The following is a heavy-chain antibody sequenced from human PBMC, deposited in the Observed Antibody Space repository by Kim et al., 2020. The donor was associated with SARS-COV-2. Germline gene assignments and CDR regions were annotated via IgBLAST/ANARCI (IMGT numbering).Heavy chain of an antibody. V-gene: IGHV4-34*01. CDR1: GGSFSDYN. CDR2: INHSGSI. D-gene: IGHD2-2*01. CDR3: ARGRAGVVPAPVLGLGPFYDYYAMDV. Sequence: SETLSLTCAVYGGSFSDYNWSWIRQPPGKGLEWIGEINHSGSINVSPSLKSRITISVDTSKSQFSLRLKSMTATETAVYYCARGRAGVVPAPVLGLGPFYDYYAMDVWGRETPVAVSS. J-gene: IGHJ6*02.